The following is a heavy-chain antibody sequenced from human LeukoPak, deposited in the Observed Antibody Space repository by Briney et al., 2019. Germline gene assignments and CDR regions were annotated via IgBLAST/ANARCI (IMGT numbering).Heavy chain of an antibody. CDR1: GFTFSAYS. J-gene: IGHJ4*02. CDR3: ARNQEIDYYDSSGFYWGVEY. D-gene: IGHD3-22*01. Sequence: GGSLRPSCAASGFTFSAYSMNWVRQAPGKGLEWVAYISGGGGTIYYADSVKGRFTISGDNAKNSLYLQMDSLRAEDTAVYYCARNQEIDYYDSSGFYWGVEYWGQGTLVTVSS. CDR2: ISGGGGTI. V-gene: IGHV3-48*01.